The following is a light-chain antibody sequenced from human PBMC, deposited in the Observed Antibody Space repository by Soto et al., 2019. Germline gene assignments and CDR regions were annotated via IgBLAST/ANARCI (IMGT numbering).Light chain of an antibody. CDR2: EVS. CDR3: FSFTTDWTHV. J-gene: IGLJ1*01. Sequence: QSVLTQPRSVSGSPGQSITISCTGSSSDIGAYNYASWFQQYPGKAPKLIISEVSNRPSGVSNRFSGSKSGTAASLTISGLQTEDEADYFCFSFTTDWTHVFGTGTKVTVL. CDR1: SSDIGAYNY. V-gene: IGLV2-14*01.